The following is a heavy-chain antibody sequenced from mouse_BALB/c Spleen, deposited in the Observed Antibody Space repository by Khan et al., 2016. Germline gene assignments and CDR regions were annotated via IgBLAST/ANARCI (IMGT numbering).Heavy chain of an antibody. CDR1: GYSITSDYA. CDR3: SRTLLWLYYFDY. J-gene: IGHJ2*01. V-gene: IGHV3-2*02. Sequence: EVQLQESGPGLVKPSQSLSLTCTVTGYSITSDYAWNWIRQFPGNKLEWMGYISYSGSTSYNPSLKSRISITRDTSTNQFFLQLNSVTTEDTATYYCSRTLLWLYYFDYWGQGTTLTVSS. D-gene: IGHD1-1*02. CDR2: ISYSGST.